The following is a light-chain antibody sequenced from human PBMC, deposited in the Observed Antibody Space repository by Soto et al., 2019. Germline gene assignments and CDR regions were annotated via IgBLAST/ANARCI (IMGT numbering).Light chain of an antibody. V-gene: IGLV1-40*01. Sequence: QSVLTQPPSGSGATGQRVTISCTGSSSNLGANYDVLWYEHLPGTARKLLISGDSHRPSWVPDRFSGSKSGTSASLGITGRQAGEDADSYFQSYDSSLRGLVFGGGTKLTVL. CDR1: SSNLGANYD. CDR3: QSYDSSLRGLV. CDR2: GDS. J-gene: IGLJ3*02.